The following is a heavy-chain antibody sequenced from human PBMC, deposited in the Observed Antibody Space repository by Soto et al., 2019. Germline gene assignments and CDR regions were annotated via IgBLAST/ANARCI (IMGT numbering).Heavy chain of an antibody. D-gene: IGHD1-1*01. CDR3: AKVTTTWPTFDY. CDR1: GFTFSNSA. CDR2: ISGSASNA. Sequence: EVQLLESGGGLVQPGGSLRLSCAASGFTFSNSAMSWVRQAPGKGLEWVSGISGSASNAYYADSVKGRFTISRDNSKNTLYLEVKSLRAEDTAVYYCAKVTTTWPTFDYWGQGTLVTVSS. V-gene: IGHV3-23*01. J-gene: IGHJ4*02.